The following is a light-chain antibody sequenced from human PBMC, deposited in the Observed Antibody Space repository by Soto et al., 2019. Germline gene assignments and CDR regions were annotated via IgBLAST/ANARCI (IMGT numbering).Light chain of an antibody. CDR3: QQNGSLPIT. J-gene: IGKJ5*01. CDR2: SAS. V-gene: IGKV3-20*01. CDR1: QSLSGGY. Sequence: EIMLTQSPGTLSLSPGERATFSCRASQSLSGGYLAWFQQKPGQTPRLLIYSASNRATDIPDRFSGSGSGTDFTLTISRLEPEDFVVYYCQQNGSLPITFGQGTRLEIK.